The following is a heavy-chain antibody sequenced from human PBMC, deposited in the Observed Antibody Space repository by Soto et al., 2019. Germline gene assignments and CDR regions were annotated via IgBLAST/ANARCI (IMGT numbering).Heavy chain of an antibody. Sequence: HPGGSLRLSCAASGFTFSSYAMSWVRQAPGKGLEWVSAISGSGGSTYYADSVKGRFTISRDNSKNTLYLQMNSLRAEDTAVYYCAKVKFSAARPPYYYGMDVWGQGTTVTVSS. CDR1: GFTFSSYA. V-gene: IGHV3-23*01. D-gene: IGHD6-6*01. CDR2: ISGSGGST. CDR3: AKVKFSAARPPYYYGMDV. J-gene: IGHJ6*02.